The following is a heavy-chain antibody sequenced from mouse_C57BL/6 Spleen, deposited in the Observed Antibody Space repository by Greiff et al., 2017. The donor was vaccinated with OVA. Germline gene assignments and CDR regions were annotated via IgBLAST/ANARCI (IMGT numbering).Heavy chain of an antibody. CDR3: ARDDGYYRLYYYAMDY. D-gene: IGHD2-3*01. CDR1: GYAFSSSW. J-gene: IGHJ4*01. Sequence: QVQLKQSGPELVKPGASVKISCKASGYAFSSSWMNWVKQRPGKGLEWIGRIYPGDGDTNYNGKFKGKATLTADKSSSTAYMQLSSLTSEDSAVYFCARDDGYYRLYYYAMDYWGQGTSVTVSS. CDR2: IYPGDGDT. V-gene: IGHV1-82*01.